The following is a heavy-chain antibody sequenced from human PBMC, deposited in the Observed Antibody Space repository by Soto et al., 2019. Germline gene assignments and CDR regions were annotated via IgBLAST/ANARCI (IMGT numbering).Heavy chain of an antibody. CDR2: ISAYNGNT. CDR1: GYTFTSYG. CDR3: AGSGYSSGWSYYYYGLDV. D-gene: IGHD6-19*01. Sequence: QVQLVQSGAEVKKPGASVKVSCKASGYTFTSYGISWVRQAPGQGLEWMGWISAYNGNTNYAQKLQGEVTITTDTSTSSAYMELRSLRSDDTAVYCCAGSGYSSGWSYYYYGLDVWGQGTTVTVSS. V-gene: IGHV1-18*01. J-gene: IGHJ6*02.